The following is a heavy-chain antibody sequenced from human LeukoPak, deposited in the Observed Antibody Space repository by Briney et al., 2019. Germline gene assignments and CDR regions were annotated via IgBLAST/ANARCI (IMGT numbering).Heavy chain of an antibody. D-gene: IGHD2-15*01. J-gene: IGHJ4*02. CDR3: ARGKGYCSAGTCGIFDY. CDR2: IYPGDSET. CDR1: GYSFTTYW. Sequence: GESLKISCKGSGYSFTTYWIAWVRQMPGEGLEWMAIIYPGDSETRYSPSFQGQVTTSADKSIATAYLQWRSLKASDTAMYYCARGKGYCSAGTCGIFDYWGQGTLVTVSS. V-gene: IGHV5-51*01.